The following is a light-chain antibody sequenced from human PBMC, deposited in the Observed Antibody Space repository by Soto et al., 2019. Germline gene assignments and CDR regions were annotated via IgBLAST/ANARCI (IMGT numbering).Light chain of an antibody. V-gene: IGLV2-14*03. CDR2: DVV. CDR3: CSYAGSYTHYV. Sequence: QSALTQPASVSGSPGQSITISCTGSSSDIGYYNYVSWYQHHPGKAPQLIIFDVVNRPSGVSNRFSGSKSGNTASLTIFGLQAEDEADYYCCSYAGSYTHYVFGTGTKLTVL. J-gene: IGLJ1*01. CDR1: SSDIGYYNY.